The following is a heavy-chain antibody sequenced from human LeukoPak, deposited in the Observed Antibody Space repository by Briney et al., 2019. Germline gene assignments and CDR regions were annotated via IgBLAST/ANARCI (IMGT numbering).Heavy chain of an antibody. Sequence: GGSLRLSCAASGFTSSSYWMHWVRQVPGEGLVWVSRISGDGTARNYADSVKGRFTISRDDAKNTVDLQMNSLRGEDTAVYYCVRGRGSYGWFDPWGQGTLVTVSS. D-gene: IGHD3-10*01. CDR1: GFTSSSYW. J-gene: IGHJ5*02. CDR2: ISGDGTAR. CDR3: VRGRGSYGWFDP. V-gene: IGHV3-74*01.